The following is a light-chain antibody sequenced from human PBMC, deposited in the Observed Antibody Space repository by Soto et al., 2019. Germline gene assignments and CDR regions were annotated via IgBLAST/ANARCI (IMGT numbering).Light chain of an antibody. Sequence: EIVLIQSPATLSLSPGERATLSCRASQSVGSYLAWYQHKPGQAPRLLISDASNRATGIPARFSGSGSETDFTLTISSLQSEDFAVYYCQQYNTWPWTFGQGTKVEIK. J-gene: IGKJ1*01. CDR2: DAS. CDR1: QSVGSY. CDR3: QQYNTWPWT. V-gene: IGKV3-11*01.